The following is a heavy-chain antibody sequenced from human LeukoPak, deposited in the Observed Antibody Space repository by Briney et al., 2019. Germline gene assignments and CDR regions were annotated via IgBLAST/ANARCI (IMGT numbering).Heavy chain of an antibody. CDR3: AKDGVGYYFDY. D-gene: IGHD3-10*01. CDR1: GFTFSSYG. J-gene: IGHJ4*02. V-gene: IGHV3-30*02. Sequence: GGSLRLSCAASGFTFSSYGMHWVRQAPGKGLEWVAFIRYDASNKYYTDSVKGRFTISRDNSKTTLYLQMNSLGAEDTAVYFCAKDGVGYYFDYWGQGALVTVSS. CDR2: IRYDASNK.